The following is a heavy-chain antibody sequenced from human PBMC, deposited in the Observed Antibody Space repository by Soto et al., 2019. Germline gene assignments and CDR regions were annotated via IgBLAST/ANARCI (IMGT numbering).Heavy chain of an antibody. V-gene: IGHV4-39*01. Sequence: QLQLQESGPGLVKPSETLSLTCSVSGGSISSRSYSWGWLLQPPGNGLQWLVTLYYTGSRNYDPSLKSRVTISVATSKNQLSLKLSSGTAADTAVYYCVRLAGYCTGASCYGHYAMDVWGQGPTVTVSS. D-gene: IGHD2-8*02. CDR1: GGSISSRSYS. CDR3: VRLAGYCTGASCYGHYAMDV. CDR2: LYYTGSR. J-gene: IGHJ6*02.